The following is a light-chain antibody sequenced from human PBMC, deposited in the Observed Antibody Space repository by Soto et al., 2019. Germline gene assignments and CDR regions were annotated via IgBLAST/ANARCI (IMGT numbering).Light chain of an antibody. Sequence: DIQMTQSPSSLSASVGDRVTITCRASKGISNYLAWYQQKPGKVPKLLIYAASTLQSGVPSRFSGSGSGTDFTLTISSLQPEDVATYYCQKYNSGTFGQGTKVEIK. J-gene: IGKJ1*01. CDR2: AAS. CDR3: QKYNSGT. CDR1: KGISNY. V-gene: IGKV1-27*01.